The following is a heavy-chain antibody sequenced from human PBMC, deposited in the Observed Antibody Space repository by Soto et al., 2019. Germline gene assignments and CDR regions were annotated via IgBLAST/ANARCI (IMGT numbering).Heavy chain of an antibody. CDR3: ARDRAPGSLKPYYYGMDV. CDR1: GFTFSNCA. J-gene: IGHJ6*02. Sequence: EVQVLESGGGLVHPGGSLRLSCAASGFTFSNCAMSWVRQTPGKGLEWVSGITNSGGTTYYADSVKGRFTISRDTSKNTLYLQMNSLRAEDTAVYYCARDRAPGSLKPYYYGMDVWGQGTTVTVSS. CDR2: ITNSGGTT. V-gene: IGHV3-23*01.